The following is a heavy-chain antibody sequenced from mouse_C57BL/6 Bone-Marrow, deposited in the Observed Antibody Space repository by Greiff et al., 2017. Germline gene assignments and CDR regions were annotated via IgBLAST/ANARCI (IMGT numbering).Heavy chain of an antibody. J-gene: IGHJ4*01. V-gene: IGHV1-55*01. CDR1: GYTFTSYW. Sequence: QVQLQQPGAELVKPGASVKMSCKASGYTFTSYWITWVKQRPGQGLEWIGDIYPGSGSTNYNEKFKSKATLTVDTSSSTAYMQLSSLTSEDSAVYYCASAKSSDVGGAMDYWGQGTSVTVSS. CDR3: ASAKSSDVGGAMDY. CDR2: IYPGSGST. D-gene: IGHD1-3*01.